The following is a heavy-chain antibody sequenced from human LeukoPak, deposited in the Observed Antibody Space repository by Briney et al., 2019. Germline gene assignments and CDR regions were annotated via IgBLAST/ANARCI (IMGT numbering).Heavy chain of an antibody. CDR2: ISWNSGSI. Sequence: GGSLRLSCAASGFTFDDYAMPWVRQAPGKGLEWVSGISWNSGSIGYADSVKGRVTISRDNAKNSLYLQMNSLRAEDTALYYCAKDSYYDSSGYPDYWGQGTLVTVSS. V-gene: IGHV3-9*01. CDR1: GFTFDDYA. J-gene: IGHJ4*02. CDR3: AKDSYYDSSGYPDY. D-gene: IGHD3-22*01.